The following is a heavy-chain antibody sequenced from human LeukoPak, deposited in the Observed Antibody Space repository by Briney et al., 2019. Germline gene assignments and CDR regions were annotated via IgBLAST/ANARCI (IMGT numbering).Heavy chain of an antibody. J-gene: IGHJ4*02. CDR2: IYTSGST. V-gene: IGHV4-4*07. D-gene: IGHD3-10*01. Sequence: SETLSLTCTVSGGSISSYYWSWIRQPTGKGLEWIGRIYTSGSTNYNPSLKSRVTMSVDTSKNQFSLKLSSVTAADTAVYYCARTYYYGSGTYALGYWGLGTLVTVSS. CDR1: GGSISSYY. CDR3: ARTYYYGSGTYALGY.